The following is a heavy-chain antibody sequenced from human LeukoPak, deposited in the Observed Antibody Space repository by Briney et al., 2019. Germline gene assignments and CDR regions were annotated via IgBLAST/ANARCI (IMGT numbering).Heavy chain of an antibody. CDR1: GFTVSSNY. CDR3: ARDEDIAVAGPSHDAFDI. V-gene: IGHV3-53*01. Sequence: GGSLRLSCAASGFTVSSNYMSWVRQAPGKGLEWVSVIYSGGSTYYADSVKGRFTISRDNAKNSLYLQMNSLRAEDTAVYYCARDEDIAVAGPSHDAFDIWGQGTMVTVSS. J-gene: IGHJ3*02. CDR2: IYSGGST. D-gene: IGHD6-19*01.